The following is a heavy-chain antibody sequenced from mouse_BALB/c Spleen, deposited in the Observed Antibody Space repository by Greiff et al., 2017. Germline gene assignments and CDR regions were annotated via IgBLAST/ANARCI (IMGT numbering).Heavy chain of an antibody. V-gene: IGHV1S130*01. Sequence: QVQLQQSGSVLVRPGASVKLSCKASGYTFTSSWMHWAKQRPGQGLEWIGEIHPNSGNTNYNEKFKGKATLTVDTSSSTAYVDLSSLTSEDSAVYYCYRYDWYFDVWGAGTTVTVSS. CDR3: YRYDWYFDV. D-gene: IGHD2-14*01. J-gene: IGHJ1*01. CDR1: GYTFTSSW. CDR2: IHPNSGNT.